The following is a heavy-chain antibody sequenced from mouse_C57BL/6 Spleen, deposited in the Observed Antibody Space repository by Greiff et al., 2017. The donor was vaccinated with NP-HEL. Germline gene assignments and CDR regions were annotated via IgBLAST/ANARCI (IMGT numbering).Heavy chain of an antibody. CDR1: GYTFTSYW. J-gene: IGHJ1*03. D-gene: IGHD2-3*01. Sequence: QVQLQQPGAELVRPGSSVKLSCKASGYTFTSYWMHWVKQRPIQGLEWIGNIDPSDSETHYNQKFKDKATLTVDKSSSTAYMQLSSLTSEDSAVYYGARGESYDGFPGYWYFDVWGTGTTVTVSS. CDR2: IDPSDSET. CDR3: ARGESYDGFPGYWYFDV. V-gene: IGHV1-52*01.